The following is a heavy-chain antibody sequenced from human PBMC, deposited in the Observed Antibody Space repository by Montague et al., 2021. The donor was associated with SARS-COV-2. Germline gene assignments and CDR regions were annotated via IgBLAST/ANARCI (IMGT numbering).Heavy chain of an antibody. J-gene: IGHJ3*02. V-gene: IGHV4-39*07. Sequence: SETLSLTCTVSGGSISSSSYYWGWIRQPPGKGLEWIGSIYYSGLTFYNPSLESRVTISVDTSKKQFSLKVNSVTAADTAVYYCAKDGEALAWGTFDIWGQGTMVTVSS. CDR3: AKDGEALAWGTFDI. CDR2: IYYSGLT. CDR1: GGSISSSSYY. D-gene: IGHD3-10*01.